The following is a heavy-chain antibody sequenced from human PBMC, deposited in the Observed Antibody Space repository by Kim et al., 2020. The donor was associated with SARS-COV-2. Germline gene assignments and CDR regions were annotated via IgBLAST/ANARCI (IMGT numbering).Heavy chain of an antibody. CDR3: ANGGYDSVWGST. V-gene: IGHV4-34*01. CDR2: ITHSGST. Sequence: SETLSLTCAVYGGSFSGYYWSWIRQPPGKGLEWIGEITHSGSTNYTPSLKSRVTISVDTSKNQFSLKLSSVTAADTAVYSCANGGYDSVWGSTWGKGTLV. CDR1: GGSFSGYY. J-gene: IGHJ5*02. D-gene: IGHD3-16*01.